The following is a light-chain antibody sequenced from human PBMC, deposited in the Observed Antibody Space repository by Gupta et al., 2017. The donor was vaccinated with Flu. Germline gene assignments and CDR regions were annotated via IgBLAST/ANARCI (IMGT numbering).Light chain of an antibody. CDR1: QSLLHSNGYNY. CDR2: LGS. Sequence: DIVMTQSPLSLPVTPGEPASISCRSSQSLLHSNGYNYLDWYLQKPGQSPQLLIYLGSNRASGVPDRFSGSGSGTDFTLKISRGEAEDVGVYYCMQDLQTPMHFGHGTKVDIK. J-gene: IGKJ3*01. CDR3: MQDLQTPMH. V-gene: IGKV2-28*01.